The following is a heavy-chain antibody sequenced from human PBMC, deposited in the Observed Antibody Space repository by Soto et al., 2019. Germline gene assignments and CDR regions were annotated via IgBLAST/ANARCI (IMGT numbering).Heavy chain of an antibody. D-gene: IGHD6-13*01. J-gene: IGHJ6*03. CDR1: GYTFTSYG. CDR3: ARVGPSSSWPEPNYYYYYMDV. CDR2: ISAYNGNT. V-gene: IGHV1-18*01. Sequence: GASVKVSCKASGYTFTSYGISWVRQAPGQGLEWMGWISAYNGNTNYAQKLRGRVTMTTDTSTSTAYMELRSLRSDDTAVYYCARVGPSSSWPEPNYYYYYMDVWGKGTTVTVSS.